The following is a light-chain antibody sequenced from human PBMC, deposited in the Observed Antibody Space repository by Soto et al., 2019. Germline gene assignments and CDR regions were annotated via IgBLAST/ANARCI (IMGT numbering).Light chain of an antibody. CDR3: QQYDSYPWT. CDR2: DGA. J-gene: IGKJ1*01. Sequence: DIQMTQSPSTLSASVGDSVTITCRASQTIGTWLAWYQQKPGKAPKVLIYDGASLQSGVPSRFSGSGSGTEFTLTISSLQPDDFASYHCQQYDSYPWTFGQGTKVEIK. CDR1: QTIGTW. V-gene: IGKV1-5*01.